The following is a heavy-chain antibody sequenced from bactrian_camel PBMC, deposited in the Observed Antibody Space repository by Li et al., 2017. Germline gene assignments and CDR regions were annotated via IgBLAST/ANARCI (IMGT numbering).Heavy chain of an antibody. J-gene: IGHJ4*01. CDR1: GNSYSSYC. Sequence: VQLVESGGDSVQPGGSLRLTCAASGNSYSSYCMGWFRQAPGKEREGVATISTGGTTDYADSVKGRFTASRDNAKNTVYLQMNSLKSEDTALYYCATTPPPWCAGGYCEVYELNYWGQGTQVTVS. V-gene: IGHV3S53*01. CDR2: ISTGGTT. CDR3: ATTPPPWCAGGYCEVYELNY. D-gene: IGHD2*01.